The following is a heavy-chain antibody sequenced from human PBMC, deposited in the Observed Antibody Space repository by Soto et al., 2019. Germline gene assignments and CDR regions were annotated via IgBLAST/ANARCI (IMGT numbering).Heavy chain of an antibody. D-gene: IGHD1-1*01. Sequence: GGSLRLSCAASGFTFSSYWMSWVRQAPGKGLEWVANIEQDGSEKYYVDSVKGRFTISRDNAKNSLYLQMNSLRAEDTAVYYCARGPGWNNYYGMDVWGQGTTVTVSS. V-gene: IGHV3-7*03. CDR1: GFTFSSYW. CDR2: IEQDGSEK. J-gene: IGHJ6*02. CDR3: ARGPGWNNYYGMDV.